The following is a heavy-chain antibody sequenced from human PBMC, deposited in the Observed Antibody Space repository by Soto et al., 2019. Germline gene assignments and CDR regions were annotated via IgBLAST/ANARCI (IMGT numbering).Heavy chain of an antibody. V-gene: IGHV3-30*18. CDR2: ISYDGISK. D-gene: IGHD6-19*01. CDR3: TKDRRGSGWQISRPAMDV. Sequence: LSLTCAVYGGSFSGYYWSWIRQPPGKGLEWVAVISYDGISKYYADSVKGRVTISRDSSKNTLYLQMNSLRGEDTAVYYCTKDRRGSGWQISRPAMDVWGQGTTVTVSS. CDR1: GGSFSGYY. J-gene: IGHJ6*02.